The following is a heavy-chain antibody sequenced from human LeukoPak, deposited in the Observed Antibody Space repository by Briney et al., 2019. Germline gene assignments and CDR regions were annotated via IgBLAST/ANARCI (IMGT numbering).Heavy chain of an antibody. CDR1: GGSISSSSYY. Sequence: PSETLSLTCTVSGGSISSSSYYWGWIRQPPGKGLEWIGSIYYSGSTYYNPSLKSRVTISVDTSKNQFSLKLSSVTAADTAVYYCASQRPIIMVRGTTNWFDPWGQGTLVTVSS. J-gene: IGHJ5*02. V-gene: IGHV4-39*01. CDR3: ASQRPIIMVRGTTNWFDP. D-gene: IGHD3-10*01. CDR2: IYYSGST.